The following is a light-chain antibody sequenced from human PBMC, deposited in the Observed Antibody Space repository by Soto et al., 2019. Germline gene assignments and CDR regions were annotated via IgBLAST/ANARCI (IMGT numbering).Light chain of an antibody. V-gene: IGKV1-39*01. J-gene: IGKJ1*01. CDR3: QQSFTTPWT. CDR2: VAS. CDR1: QSISSY. Sequence: DIQMTQSPSSLSASVGDRVTITCRASQSISSYLNWYQQKPGKAPKLLINVASSLQSGVPSRFSGSGSGTDFTLTISSLQPEDFATYSCQQSFTTPWTFGQGTKVDI.